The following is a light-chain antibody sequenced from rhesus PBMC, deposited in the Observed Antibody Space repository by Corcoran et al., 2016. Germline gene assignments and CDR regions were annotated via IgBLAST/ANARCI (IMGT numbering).Light chain of an antibody. J-gene: IGKJ4*01. CDR3: QQYNDLLT. V-gene: IGKV3-40*01. CDR1: ESVGSY. Sequence: EIVMTQSPATLSLSPGETATLSCRASESVGSYLAWYQQKPGQAPKLLVNSASFRATGIPDRVSGSGCRTDFTPTISSLEPEDVGVYHCQQYNDLLTFGGGTKVEIK. CDR2: SAS.